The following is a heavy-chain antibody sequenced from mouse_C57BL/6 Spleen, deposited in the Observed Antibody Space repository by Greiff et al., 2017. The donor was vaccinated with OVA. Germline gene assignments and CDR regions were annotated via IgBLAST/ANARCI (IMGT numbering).Heavy chain of an antibody. V-gene: IGHV1-53*01. D-gene: IGHD2-10*01. CDR3: ARASASYYPFDY. CDR1: GYTFTSYW. J-gene: IGHJ2*01. CDR2: INPSNGGT. Sequence: QVQLQQPGTEPVKPGASVKLSCKASGYTFTSYWMHWVKQRPGQGLEWIGNINPSNGGTNYNEKFKSKATLTVDKSSSTAYMQLSSLTSEDSAVYYCARASASYYPFDYWGQGTTLTVSS.